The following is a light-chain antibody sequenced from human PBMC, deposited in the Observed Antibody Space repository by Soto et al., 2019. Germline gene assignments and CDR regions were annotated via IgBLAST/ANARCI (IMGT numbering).Light chain of an antibody. Sequence: EIVLTQSQATLSLSPGERATLFCRASQGVSSYLAWYQQKPGQAPRLLIYDASNTATGIPARFSGNGSGTHLTLTISTLEPEEFAVDYWAHRSHWPYTFGGGPKVEIK. CDR1: QGVSSY. CDR2: DAS. CDR3: AHRSHWPYT. J-gene: IGKJ4*01. V-gene: IGKV3-11*01.